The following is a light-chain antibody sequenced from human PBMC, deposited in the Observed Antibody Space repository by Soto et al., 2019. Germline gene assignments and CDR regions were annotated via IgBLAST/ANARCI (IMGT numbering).Light chain of an antibody. CDR2: SAS. CDR3: QQRYNWPPIT. Sequence: EVVMTQSPATLSVSPGDRATLSCRASQSVDTNVAWYQQKPGQAPRLLVHSASTRATGIPARFTGIGSGTDFTLTISGLQSDDFAVYYCQQRYNWPPITFGQGTQLDIK. J-gene: IGKJ5*01. V-gene: IGKV3-15*01. CDR1: QSVDTN.